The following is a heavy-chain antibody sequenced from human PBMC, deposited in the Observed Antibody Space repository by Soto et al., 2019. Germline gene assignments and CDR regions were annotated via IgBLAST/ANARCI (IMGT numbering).Heavy chain of an antibody. J-gene: IGHJ4*02. CDR1: GFSFSSYW. D-gene: IGHD3-10*02. CDR3: ARDQSQGQMLLPYFDY. Sequence: PGGSLRLSCVASGFSFSSYWMHWFRQTPEKGLMWLSRIRSNGREAAYADSVKSRFTISRDNAKNTLYLQINSLRAGDTGVYFCARDQSQGQMLLPYFDYWGQGTLVTVSS. CDR2: IRSNGREA. V-gene: IGHV3-74*01.